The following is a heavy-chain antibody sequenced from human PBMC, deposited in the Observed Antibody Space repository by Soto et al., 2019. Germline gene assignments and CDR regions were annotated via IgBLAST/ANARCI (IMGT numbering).Heavy chain of an antibody. Sequence: QVQLVQSGAEVKKPGASVKVSCKASGYTFTSYGISCVRQSPGQGLEWVGWISGYDGNTDYTHKLRGRVTMTTDTSRNTAYMDLRSLRSDDTAVYYCARHNSQWPNWFDPWGQGTPVTVSS. V-gene: IGHV1-18*01. D-gene: IGHD1-1*01. CDR2: ISGYDGNT. CDR3: ARHNSQWPNWFDP. CDR1: GYTFTSYG. J-gene: IGHJ5*02.